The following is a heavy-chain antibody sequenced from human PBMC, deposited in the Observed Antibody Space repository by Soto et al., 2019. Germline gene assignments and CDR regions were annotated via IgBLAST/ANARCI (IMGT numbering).Heavy chain of an antibody. CDR1: GDTFSFYT. Sequence: QVQMVQSGAEVKKPGSSVKVSCKASGDTFSFYTINWVRQAPGLGLEWMGRVNPILSMSNYAQKFQGRVTMPADKSTSTAYMELRSLRSEDTAFYYCVTSSGSVYRAFDYWGQGALVTVAS. V-gene: IGHV1-69*02. CDR2: VNPILSMS. CDR3: VTSSGSVYRAFDY. J-gene: IGHJ4*02. D-gene: IGHD2-8*01.